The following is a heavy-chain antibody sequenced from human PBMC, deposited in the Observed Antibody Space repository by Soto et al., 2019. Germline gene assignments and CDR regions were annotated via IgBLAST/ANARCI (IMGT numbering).Heavy chain of an antibody. CDR3: ARRGAIVGATVGYYYYGMDV. CDR2: IIPIFGTA. V-gene: IGHV1-69*06. CDR1: GGTFSSYA. Sequence: ASVKVSCKASGGTFSSYAISCVRQAPGQGLEWMGGIIPIFGTANYAQKFQGRVTITADKSTSTAYMELSSLRSEDTAVYYCARRGAIVGATVGYYYYGMDVWGQGTTVTVSS. J-gene: IGHJ6*02. D-gene: IGHD1-26*01.